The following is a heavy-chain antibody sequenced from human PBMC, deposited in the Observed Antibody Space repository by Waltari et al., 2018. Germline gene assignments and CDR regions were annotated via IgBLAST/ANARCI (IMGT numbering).Heavy chain of an antibody. Sequence: EVQLVESGGGLVQPGGSLRLSCAASGFTFSSYEMNWVRQAPGNGLEWVSYISSSVSTIYYADSVKGRFTISRDNAKNSLYLQMNSLRAEDTAVYYCARGPYSGSYNYWGQGTLVTVSS. CDR1: GFTFSSYE. J-gene: IGHJ4*02. D-gene: IGHD1-26*01. V-gene: IGHV3-48*03. CDR2: ISSSVSTI. CDR3: ARGPYSGSYNY.